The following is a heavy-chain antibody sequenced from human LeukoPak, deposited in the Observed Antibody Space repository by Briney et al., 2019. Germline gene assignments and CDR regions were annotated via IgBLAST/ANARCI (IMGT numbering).Heavy chain of an antibody. CDR1: GFTFSSYS. D-gene: IGHD2-15*01. J-gene: IGHJ6*02. V-gene: IGHV3-48*01. CDR3: ARSVPGYCSGGSCYRYGMDV. CDR2: ISTSSSAI. Sequence: GGSLRLSCAASGFTFSSYSMNWVRQAPGKGLEWISCISTSSSAIYYADSVKGRFTISRDNAKNSLYLQMNSLRAEDTAVYYCARSVPGYCSGGSCYRYGMDVWGQGTTVTVSS.